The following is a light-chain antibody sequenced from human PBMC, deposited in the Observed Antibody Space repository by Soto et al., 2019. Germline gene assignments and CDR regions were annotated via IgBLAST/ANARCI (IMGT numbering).Light chain of an antibody. J-gene: IGKJ4*01. CDR1: QSVTSSY. V-gene: IGKV3-20*01. Sequence: EIVLTQSPGTVSLSPGXRATLSCRASQSVTSSYLAWYQQKPGQAPRLLIYGVSSRATGIPDRFSGSGAGTDFTLTISRLEPEDFAVYYCQQYGDSPLTFGGGTKVDIK. CDR2: GVS. CDR3: QQYGDSPLT.